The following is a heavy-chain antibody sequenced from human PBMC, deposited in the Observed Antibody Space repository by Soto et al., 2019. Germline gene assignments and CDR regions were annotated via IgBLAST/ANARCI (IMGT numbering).Heavy chain of an antibody. V-gene: IGHV4-31*03. CDR2: IYHSGNT. D-gene: IGHD2-2*02. Sequence: SETLSLTCTVSGGSITTGGSYWSWIRQHPGKGLEWIGNIYHSGNTYYNPSLKSRLTISVDTSKNHFSLMVDSVTAADTAVYYCARARFQVLYGKPYFDSWGQGTLVTVS. CDR1: GGSITTGGSY. J-gene: IGHJ4*02. CDR3: ARARFQVLYGKPYFDS.